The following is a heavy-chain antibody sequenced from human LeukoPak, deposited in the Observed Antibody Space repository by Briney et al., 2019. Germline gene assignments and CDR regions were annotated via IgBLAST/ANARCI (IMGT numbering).Heavy chain of an antibody. J-gene: IGHJ4*02. CDR3: ARVPLDILTGYYPGDY. CDR1: GGSISSGDYY. CDR2: IYYSGST. D-gene: IGHD3-9*01. V-gene: IGHV4-30-4*08. Sequence: PSQTLSLTCTVSGGSISSGDYYWSWIRQPPGKGLEWIGYIYYSGSTYYNPSLKSRVTISVDTSKNPFSLKLSSVTAAGTAVYYCARVPLDILTGYYPGDYWGQGTLVTVSS.